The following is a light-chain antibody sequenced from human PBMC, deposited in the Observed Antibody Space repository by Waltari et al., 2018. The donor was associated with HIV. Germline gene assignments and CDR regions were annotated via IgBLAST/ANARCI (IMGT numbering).Light chain of an antibody. Sequence: AIQMTQSPSSLSASIGDRVTITCRASQGIGKDLSWYQQKPGKAPNLLIYAASILQSGVSSSFSGAGSATDFTLPISNLQPEDFATYFCLHDYIFPYTFGPGTKLEI. CDR2: AAS. V-gene: IGKV1-6*02. CDR1: QGIGKD. CDR3: LHDYIFPYT. J-gene: IGKJ2*01.